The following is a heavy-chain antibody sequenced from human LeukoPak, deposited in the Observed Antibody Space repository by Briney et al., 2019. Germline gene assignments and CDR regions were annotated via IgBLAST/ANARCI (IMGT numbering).Heavy chain of an antibody. CDR3: ARDVGGWFDP. CDR1: GFTFSSYA. Sequence: GGSLRLSCAASGFTFSSYAMSWVRQAPGKGLEWVSAISGSGGSIYYADSVKGRFTISRDNAKNSLYLQMNSLRAEDTALYYCARDVGGWFDPWGQGTLVTVSS. CDR2: ISGSGGSI. J-gene: IGHJ5*02. V-gene: IGHV3-23*01. D-gene: IGHD3-16*01.